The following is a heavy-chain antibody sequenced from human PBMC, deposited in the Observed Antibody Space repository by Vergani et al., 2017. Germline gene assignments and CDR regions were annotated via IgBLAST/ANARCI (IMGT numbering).Heavy chain of an antibody. CDR3: TGAVFGAY. CDR2: IRSKAYGGTT. Sequence: EVQLVESGGGLVQPGRSLRLSCTASGFTFGDYAMSWVRQAPGKGLEWVGFIRSKAYGGTTEYAASVKGRFTISRNDSKSIAYPQMNSLKTEDTAVYYCTGAVFGAYWGQGTLVTVSS. CDR1: GFTFGDYA. D-gene: IGHD3-10*01. J-gene: IGHJ4*02. V-gene: IGHV3-49*04.